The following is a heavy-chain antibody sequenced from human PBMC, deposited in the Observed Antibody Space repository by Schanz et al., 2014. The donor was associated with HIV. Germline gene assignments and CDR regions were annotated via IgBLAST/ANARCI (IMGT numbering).Heavy chain of an antibody. D-gene: IGHD3-16*02. CDR2: IWYDGSNK. J-gene: IGHJ4*02. CDR1: GFTFSSYG. Sequence: QVQLVESGGGVVQPGRSLRLSCAASGFTFSSYGMHWVRQAPGKGLEWVAVIWYDGSNKYYADSVKGRFTISRDNSKNTLYLQMNSLRVDDTAVYYCARDYRFATDSWGQGTLVTVSS. CDR3: ARDYRFATDS. V-gene: IGHV3-33*01.